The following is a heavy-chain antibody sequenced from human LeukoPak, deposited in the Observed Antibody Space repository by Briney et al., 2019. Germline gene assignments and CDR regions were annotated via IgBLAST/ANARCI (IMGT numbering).Heavy chain of an antibody. CDR1: GFTFSSYW. D-gene: IGHD1-26*01. CDR2: VNTDGSTT. V-gene: IGHV3-74*01. Sequence: QPGGSLRLSCAASGFTFSSYWMYWVRQAPGKGLVWVSRVNTDGSTTNYAESVEGRFTVSRDNAKNTLYPQMNSLRGEDTAVYYCASAIVGATSYWGQGTLVTVSS. J-gene: IGHJ4*02. CDR3: ASAIVGATSY.